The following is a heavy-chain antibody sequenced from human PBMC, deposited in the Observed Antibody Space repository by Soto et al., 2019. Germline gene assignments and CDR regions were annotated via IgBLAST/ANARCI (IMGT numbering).Heavy chain of an antibody. Sequence: QVQLVQSGAEVKEPGSSVKVSCKASGGTFSSYSFSWVRQAPGQGLEWMGGFSPILGTTNYAQNFLVRVTITADEFTSTVDLELSSLRPEDTAVYYCARGVTSGSITPFDLWGQGTLVTVSS. V-gene: IGHV1-69*11. CDR1: GGTFSSYS. CDR3: ARGVTSGSITPFDL. D-gene: IGHD1-26*01. J-gene: IGHJ4*02. CDR2: FSPILGTT.